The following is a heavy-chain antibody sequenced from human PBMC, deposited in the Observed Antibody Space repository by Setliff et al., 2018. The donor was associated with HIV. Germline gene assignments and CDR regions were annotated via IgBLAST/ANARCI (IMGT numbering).Heavy chain of an antibody. CDR1: RGSISSGTYY. V-gene: IGHV4-39*07. Sequence: SETLSLTCTVSRGSISSGTYYWTWIRQPPGKGLEWIGSIFSDGATYYNPSLSSRVTISWDTSRNQFSLKLSSVTAADTAVYYCARGDGYRANDAYYDTGMDVWGQGITVTVSS. D-gene: IGHD5-12*01. CDR3: ARGDGYRANDAYYDTGMDV. CDR2: IFSDGAT. J-gene: IGHJ6*02.